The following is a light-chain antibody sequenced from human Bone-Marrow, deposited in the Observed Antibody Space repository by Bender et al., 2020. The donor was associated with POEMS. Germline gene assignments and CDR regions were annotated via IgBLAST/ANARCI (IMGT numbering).Light chain of an antibody. J-gene: IGLJ1*01. V-gene: IGLV2-14*03. CDR1: SSDVGGHNY. Sequence: ALTQAASVSGSPGQSITISCAGTSSDVGGHNYVSWFKQDPGKAPKLIIYDVSNRPSGVSSRFTGSKSGNTASLTISGLQAEDEADYYCCSFTGSSTLYVFGTGTTVTVL. CDR2: DVS. CDR3: CSFTGSSTLYV.